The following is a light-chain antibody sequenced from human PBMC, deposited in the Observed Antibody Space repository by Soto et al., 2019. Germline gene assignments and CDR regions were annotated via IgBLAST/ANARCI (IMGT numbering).Light chain of an antibody. CDR3: QQSYGSPLT. CDR2: AAS. Sequence: DIQMTQSPSSLSASVGDRVTITCRASQSISTYLHWYQQKPGKAPKLLIYAASGLQSGVPSRFSGSGSGTDCTLTISSLQPDDFASYFCQQSYGSPLTFGGGTRVEI. CDR1: QSISTY. V-gene: IGKV1-39*01. J-gene: IGKJ4*01.